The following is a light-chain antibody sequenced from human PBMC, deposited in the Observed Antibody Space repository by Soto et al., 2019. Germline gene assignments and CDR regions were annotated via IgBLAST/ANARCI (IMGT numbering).Light chain of an antibody. Sequence: HSALTQPASVSGSPGQSITISCTGTSSDVGGYNYVSWYQQHPGKAPKLMIYDVNNRPSGVSSRFSGSKSGNTASLTISGLQAEDEADYYCSSYTRSATYVFATGTKVTVL. V-gene: IGLV2-14*03. CDR2: DVN. J-gene: IGLJ1*01. CDR3: SSYTRSATYV. CDR1: SSDVGGYNY.